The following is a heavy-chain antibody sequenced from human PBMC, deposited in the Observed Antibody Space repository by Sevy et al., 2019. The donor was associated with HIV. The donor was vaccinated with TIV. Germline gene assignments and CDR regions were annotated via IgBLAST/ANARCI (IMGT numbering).Heavy chain of an antibody. J-gene: IGHJ4*02. Sequence: SETLSLTCTVSGGTISRSYWSWIRQPPGKGLEWIADIYSTGSTNYNPSLTSRVIMSIDTSKNQFSLKLTSVTAADTATYYCARDRVQAAGHFDYWGQGTLVTVSS. CDR3: ARDRVQAAGHFDY. CDR1: GGTISRSY. D-gene: IGHD6-13*01. V-gene: IGHV4-59*01. CDR2: IYSTGST.